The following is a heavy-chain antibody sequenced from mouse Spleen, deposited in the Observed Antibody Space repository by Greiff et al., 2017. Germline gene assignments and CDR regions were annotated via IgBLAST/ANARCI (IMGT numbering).Heavy chain of an antibody. CDR2: INPNNGGT. V-gene: IGHV1-26*01. CDR1: GYTFTDYY. CDR3: ARGKDYYDGSTGSYFDY. Sequence: VQLKQSGPELVKPGASVKISCKASGYTFTDYYMNWVKQSHGKSLAWIGAINPNNGGTSYNKKFKGKATLTVDKYSSTAYIELRSLTSTDSAVYYCARGKDYYDGSTGSYFDYWGQGTTLTVSA. J-gene: IGHJ2*01. D-gene: IGHD1-1*01.